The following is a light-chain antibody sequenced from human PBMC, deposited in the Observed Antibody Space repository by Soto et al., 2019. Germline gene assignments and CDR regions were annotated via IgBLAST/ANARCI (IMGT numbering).Light chain of an antibody. CDR1: SSDVVGYNY. Sequence: QSALTQPGSLSGSPGQSITISCTGTSSDVVGYNYVSWYQQHPGKAPKLMIYDVSNRPSGVSNRFSGSKSGNTASLTISGLQAEDEADYYCSSYTSSSTPYVFGTGTKLTVL. V-gene: IGLV2-14*01. J-gene: IGLJ1*01. CDR3: SSYTSSSTPYV. CDR2: DVS.